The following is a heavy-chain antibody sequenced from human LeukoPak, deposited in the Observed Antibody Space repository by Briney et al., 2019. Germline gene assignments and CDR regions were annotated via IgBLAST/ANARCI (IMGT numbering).Heavy chain of an antibody. J-gene: IGHJ4*02. V-gene: IGHV4-34*01. CDR1: GGSFSGYY. CDR2: INHSGST. D-gene: IGHD3-10*01. Sequence: PSETLSLTCAVYGGSFSGYYWSWIRQPPGKGLEWIGEINHSGSTNYSPSLKSRVTISVDTSKNQFSLKLSSVTAADTAVYYCARPRSYYYGSGSRYDYWGQGTLVTVSS. CDR3: ARPRSYYYGSGSRYDY.